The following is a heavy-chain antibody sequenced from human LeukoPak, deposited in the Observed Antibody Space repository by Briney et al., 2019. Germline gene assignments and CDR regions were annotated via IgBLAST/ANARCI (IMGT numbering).Heavy chain of an antibody. V-gene: IGHV1-69*02. CDR2: ISPTVGIA. Sequence: ASVKVSCKASGGTFSSYTISWVRQAPGQGLELMGRISPTVGIAKYAQKFQGRVTITADKSTSTAYMELNSLRSEDTAVYHCATAVAVAAPFDYWGQGSLVTVSS. J-gene: IGHJ4*02. CDR3: ATAVAVAAPFDY. CDR1: GGTFSSYT. D-gene: IGHD6-19*01.